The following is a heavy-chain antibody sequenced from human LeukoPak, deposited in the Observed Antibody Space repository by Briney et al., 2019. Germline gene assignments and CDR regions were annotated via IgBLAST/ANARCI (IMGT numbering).Heavy chain of an antibody. CDR1: GGSISTYY. CDR3: ARSRGYSYGTTFLDY. CDR2: IYYSGSI. J-gene: IGHJ4*02. V-gene: IGHV4-59*08. Sequence: SETLSLTCTVSGGSISTYYWSWIRQPPGKGLEWIGYIYYSGSINYNPSLKSRVTISVDTSKYQFSLKLSSVTAADTAVYYCARSRGYSYGTTFLDYWGQGTLVTVSS. D-gene: IGHD5-18*01.